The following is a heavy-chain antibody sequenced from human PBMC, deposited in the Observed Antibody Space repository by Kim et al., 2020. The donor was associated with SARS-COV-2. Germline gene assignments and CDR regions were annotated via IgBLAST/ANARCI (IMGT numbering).Heavy chain of an antibody. D-gene: IGHD5-12*01. CDR3: ARGPIGGYDSFDY. CDR1: GGSFSGYY. V-gene: IGHV4-34*01. CDR2: INHSGST. J-gene: IGHJ4*02. Sequence: SETLSLTCAVYGGSFSGYYWSWIRQPPGKGLEWIGEINHSGSTNYNPSLKSRVTISVDTSKNQFSLKLSSVTAADTAVYYCARGPIGGYDSFDYWGQGTLVTVSS.